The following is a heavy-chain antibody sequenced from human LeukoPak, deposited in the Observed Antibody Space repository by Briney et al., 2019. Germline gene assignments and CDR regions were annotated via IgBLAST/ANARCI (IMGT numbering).Heavy chain of an antibody. CDR2: IASKTDGGAT. D-gene: IGHD3-10*01. J-gene: IGHJ4*02. V-gene: IGHV3-15*07. CDR1: GLTVTNAW. CDR3: TTGIRGD. Sequence: PGGSLRLSCSASGLTVTNAWMNWVRQAPGEGLDWAGRIASKTDGGATDYAAPVKGRFTISRDDSKNTLNLQMNSLKTEDTAVYYCTTGIRGDWGQGTLVTVSS.